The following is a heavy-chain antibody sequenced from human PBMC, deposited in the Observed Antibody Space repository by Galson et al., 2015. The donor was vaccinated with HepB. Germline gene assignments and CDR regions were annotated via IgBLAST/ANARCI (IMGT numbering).Heavy chain of an antibody. CDR2: INADNGNT. CDR3: ARADQGYYDKSGYY. J-gene: IGHJ4*02. Sequence: SVKVSCKAPGYTFINYNLHWVRQAPRQRLEWMGLINADNGNTKYSQKFQGRVTITRDTSASTVYMELTNLRSEDTAVYYCARADQGYYDKSGYYWGQGSLVTVFS. CDR1: GYTFINYN. V-gene: IGHV1-3*01. D-gene: IGHD3-22*01.